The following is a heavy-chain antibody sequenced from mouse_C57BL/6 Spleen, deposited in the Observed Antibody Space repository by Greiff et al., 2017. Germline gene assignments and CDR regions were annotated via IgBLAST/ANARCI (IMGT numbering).Heavy chain of an antibody. J-gene: IGHJ1*03. CDR2: IDPSDSYT. V-gene: IGHV1-50*01. CDR1: GYTFTSYW. Sequence: VKQSCKASGYTFTSYWMQWVKQRPGQGLERIGEIDPSDSYTHYNQKFKGKATLTVDTSASESYSQLSSLTSGDSAVYYCASAPFITTVVAHWYFDVWGTGTTVTVSS. D-gene: IGHD1-1*01. CDR3: ASAPFITTVVAHWYFDV.